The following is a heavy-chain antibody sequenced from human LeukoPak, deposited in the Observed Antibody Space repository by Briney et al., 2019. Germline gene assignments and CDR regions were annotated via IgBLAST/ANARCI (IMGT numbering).Heavy chain of an antibody. CDR1: GFTVSSNY. CDR2: IYSGGST. D-gene: IGHD3-10*01. V-gene: IGHV3-53*01. Sequence: GGSLRLSCAASGFTVSSNYMNWVRQAPGKGLEWVSIIYSGGSTYYTDSVKGRFSISRDNSKNTLYLQMNSLRAEDTAVYYCARVSLVRGAPDYYFDYWGRGTLVTVSS. CDR3: ARVSLVRGAPDYYFDY. J-gene: IGHJ4*02.